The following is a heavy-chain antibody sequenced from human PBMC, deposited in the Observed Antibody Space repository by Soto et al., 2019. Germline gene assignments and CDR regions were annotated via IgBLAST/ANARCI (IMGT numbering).Heavy chain of an antibody. CDR3: ARASSSTSGAIDY. D-gene: IGHD2-2*01. V-gene: IGHV3-7*04. Sequence: EVQLVESGGGLVQPGGSLRLSCAASAFTFRNYWMSWVRQAPGKGLECVAKIKEDGSEKYYVDSVKGRFTISRDNAKNSAYLQMDSLTVEDTAMYYCARASSSTSGAIDYWGQGTLVTVSS. J-gene: IGHJ4*02. CDR2: IKEDGSEK. CDR1: AFTFRNYW.